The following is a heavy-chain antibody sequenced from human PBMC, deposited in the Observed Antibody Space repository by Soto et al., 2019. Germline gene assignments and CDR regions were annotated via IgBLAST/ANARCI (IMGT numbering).Heavy chain of an antibody. D-gene: IGHD2-2*02. CDR2: ISSSSSTI. V-gene: IGHV3-48*01. CDR3: ARGVAVAIGGYYFDY. J-gene: IGHJ4*02. CDR1: GFTFSSYS. Sequence: GGSLRLSCAASGFTFSSYSMNWVRQAPGKGLEWVSYISSSSSTIYYADSVKGRFTISRDNAKNSLYLQMNSLRAEDTAVYYCARGVAVAIGGYYFDYWGQGTLVTVSS.